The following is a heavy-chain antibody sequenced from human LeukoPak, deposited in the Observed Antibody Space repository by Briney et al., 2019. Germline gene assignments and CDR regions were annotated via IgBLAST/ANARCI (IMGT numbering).Heavy chain of an antibody. J-gene: IGHJ4*02. CDR1: GFTLGSYA. D-gene: IGHD3-10*01. Sequence: PGVSLRLSCAGSGFTLGSYAMSWVRQGPGKGLEWVSAISGNGYNTYYAHSVKGRFTISSESTGNTLYLQMHNLRAEDTAVYYCAKGVRLWFAFYFDYWGQGTLVTVSS. V-gene: IGHV3-23*01. CDR3: AKGVRLWFAFYFDY. CDR2: ISGNGYNT.